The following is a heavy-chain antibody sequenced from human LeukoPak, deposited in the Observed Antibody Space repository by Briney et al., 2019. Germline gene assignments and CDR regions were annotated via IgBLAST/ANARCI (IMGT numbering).Heavy chain of an antibody. J-gene: IGHJ4*02. V-gene: IGHV3-73*01. CDR3: TSSDDYYDSSGYS. D-gene: IGHD3-22*01. CDR1: GFTFSGPA. CDR2: IRSKANSYAT. Sequence: GGSLKLSCAASGFTFSGPAMHWVRQASGKGLEWVGRIRSKANSYATAYAASVKGRFTISRDDSKNTAYLQMNSLKTEDTAVYYCTSSDDYYDSSGYSWGQGTLVTVSS.